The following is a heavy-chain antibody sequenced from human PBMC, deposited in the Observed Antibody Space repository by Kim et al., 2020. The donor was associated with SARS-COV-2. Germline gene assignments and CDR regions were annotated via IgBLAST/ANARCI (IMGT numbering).Heavy chain of an antibody. J-gene: IGHJ5*02. CDR2: IWYDGRRK. CDR1: GFIFSNSG. V-gene: IGHV3-30*02. CDR3: AKGGSKSGWSLDP. Sequence: GGSLRLSCAASGFIFSNSGMHWVRQAPGQGLEWVSFIWYDGRRKYYADSVKGRFTISRDNSKNTLFQEMNSFRAEDTAMYYCAKGGSKSGWSLDPWGQGTLGTVSS. D-gene: IGHD2-15*01.